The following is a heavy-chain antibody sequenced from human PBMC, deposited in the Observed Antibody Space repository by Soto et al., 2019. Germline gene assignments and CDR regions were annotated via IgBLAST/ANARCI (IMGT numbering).Heavy chain of an antibody. D-gene: IGHD6-25*01. V-gene: IGHV3-43*01. CDR2: ISWDGGST. CDR3: AKDSSLRNSGGSPGRAFYYYYYGMDV. Sequence: GGSLRLSCAASGFTFDDYPMHWIRQAPGKGLEWVSLISWDGGSTYYADSVKGRFTISRDNSKNSLYLQMNSLRTEDTALYYCAKDSSLRNSGGSPGRAFYYYYYGMDVWGQGTTVTVSS. J-gene: IGHJ6*02. CDR1: GFTFDDYP.